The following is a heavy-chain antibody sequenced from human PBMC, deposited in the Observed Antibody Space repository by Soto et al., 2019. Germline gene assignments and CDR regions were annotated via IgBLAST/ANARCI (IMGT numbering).Heavy chain of an antibody. CDR2: ISSSSSYI. V-gene: IGHV3-21*01. Sequence: GGSLRLSCAASGFTFSSYSMNWVRQAPGKGLEWVSSISSSSSYIYYADSVKGRFTISRDNAKNSLYLQMNSLRAEDTAVYYCARLGGGTYSGYDKLSVHFDYWGQGTLVTVSS. CDR3: ARLGGGTYSGYDKLSVHFDY. J-gene: IGHJ4*02. CDR1: GFTFSSYS. D-gene: IGHD5-12*01.